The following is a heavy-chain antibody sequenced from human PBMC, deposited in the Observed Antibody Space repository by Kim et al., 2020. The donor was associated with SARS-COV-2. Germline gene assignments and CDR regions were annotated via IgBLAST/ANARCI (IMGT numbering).Heavy chain of an antibody. V-gene: IGHV3-30-3*01. J-gene: IGHJ4*02. CDR1: RFTFSSYA. CDR3: ASSFGSGSYYTPFDY. Sequence: GGSLRLSCAASRFTFSSYAMHWVRQAPGKGLEWVAVISYDGSNKYYADSVKGRFTISRDNSKNTLYLQMNSLRAEDTAVYYCASSFGSGSYYTPFDYWGQGTLVTVSS. D-gene: IGHD3-10*01. CDR2: ISYDGSNK.